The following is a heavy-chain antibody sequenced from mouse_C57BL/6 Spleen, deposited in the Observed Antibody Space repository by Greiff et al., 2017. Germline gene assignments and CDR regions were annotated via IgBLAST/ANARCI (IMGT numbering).Heavy chain of an antibody. CDR2: IDPADSYT. CDR3: ARGRYSQDYYALDY. D-gene: IGHD2-14*01. V-gene: IGHV1-50*01. J-gene: IGHJ4*01. Sequence: QVQLQQPGAELVKPGASVKLSCKASGYTFTSYWMQWVKQRPGQGLEWIGEIDPADSYTNYNQKFKGKATLTVDTSSSTAYMQLRSLTSEDSAVYYCARGRYSQDYYALDYWGQGTSVTVSS. CDR1: GYTFTSYW.